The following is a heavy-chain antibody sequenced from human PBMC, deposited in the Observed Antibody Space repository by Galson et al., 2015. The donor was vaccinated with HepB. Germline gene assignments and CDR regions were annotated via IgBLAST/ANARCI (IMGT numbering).Heavy chain of an antibody. Sequence: SVKVSCKAPGYTFTVYYMHWIRQAPGQGLEWMGRINPNSGGTNYAQKFQGRVTMTRDTSISTAYMELSRLRSDDTAVYYCARDGSGSYYYYYYMDVWGKGTTVTVSS. D-gene: IGHD1-26*01. V-gene: IGHV1-2*06. CDR3: ARDGSGSYYYYYYMDV. CDR1: GYTFTVYY. CDR2: INPNSGGT. J-gene: IGHJ6*03.